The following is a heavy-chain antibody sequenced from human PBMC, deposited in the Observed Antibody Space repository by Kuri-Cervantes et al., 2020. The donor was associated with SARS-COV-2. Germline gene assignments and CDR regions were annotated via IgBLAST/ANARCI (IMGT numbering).Heavy chain of an antibody. J-gene: IGHJ3*01. CDR2: VYYNGIT. V-gene: IGHV4-31*03. Sequence: SETLSLTCTVSGGSISSGGYYWSWVRQHPGRGPEWIGYVYYNGITFYSPSLKSRVTMSIDTSRNQFSLRLSSVTAADTAVYYCARGGTTVPTSGAFDFWGQGTLVTVSS. CDR1: GGSISSGGYY. D-gene: IGHD4-17*01. CDR3: ARGGTTVPTSGAFDF.